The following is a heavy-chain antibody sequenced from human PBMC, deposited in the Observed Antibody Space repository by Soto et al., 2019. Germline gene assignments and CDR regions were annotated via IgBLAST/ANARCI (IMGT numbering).Heavy chain of an antibody. V-gene: IGHV3-23*01. Sequence: GGFLRLSCAASGFTFTTYAMVWVRQAPGKGLEWVSVIRANGYDTYYADFVKGRFTVSRDNSKNTQYLQMNSLRAEDTAVYYCAKGGSSFYFDFWGQGTLVTVSS. CDR3: AKGGSSFYFDF. CDR2: IRANGYDT. CDR1: GFTFTTYA. D-gene: IGHD2-2*01. J-gene: IGHJ4*02.